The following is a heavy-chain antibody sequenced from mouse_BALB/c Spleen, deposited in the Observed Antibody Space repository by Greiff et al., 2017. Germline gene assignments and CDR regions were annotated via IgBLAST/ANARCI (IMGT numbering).Heavy chain of an antibody. CDR2: ISSGGSYT. CDR3: ARRGDVYFDY. Sequence: EVQLQQSGGGLVKPGGSLKLSCAASGFTFSSYAMSWVRQTPEKRLEWVATISSGGSYTYYPDSVKGRFTISRDNAKNTLYLQMSSLRSEDTAMYYCARRGDVYFDYWGQGTTLTVSS. J-gene: IGHJ2*01. V-gene: IGHV5-9-3*01. CDR1: GFTFSSYA. D-gene: IGHD3-3*01.